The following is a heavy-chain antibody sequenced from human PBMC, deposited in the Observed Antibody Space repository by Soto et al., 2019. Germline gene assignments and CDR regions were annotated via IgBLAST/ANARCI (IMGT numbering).Heavy chain of an antibody. CDR1: GGSLSGYY. Sequence: SETLSLTCAVYGGSLSGYYWSWIRQPPGKGLEWIGEINHSGSTNYSPSLKSRVTILVDTSKNQFSPQLSSVTAADTAMYYCARGDFAWEPSTDYWGQGTLVTVSS. D-gene: IGHD3-3*01. CDR2: INHSGST. CDR3: ARGDFAWEPSTDY. J-gene: IGHJ4*02. V-gene: IGHV4-34*01.